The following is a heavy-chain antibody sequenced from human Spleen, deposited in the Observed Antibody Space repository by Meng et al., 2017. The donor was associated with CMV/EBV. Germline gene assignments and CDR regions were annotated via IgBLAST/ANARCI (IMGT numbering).Heavy chain of an antibody. CDR3: AKDEVRDIGGWYYFDY. Sequence: SQTLSLTCGVSGDYISSSSWWSWVRQPPGKGLEWIGEIHHRGRTNYNPTLKSRVTMSVDKSKNQFFLKMNSVTAADTAVYYCAKDEVRDIGGWYYFDYWGQGTLVTVSS. J-gene: IGHJ4*02. V-gene: IGHV4-4*02. CDR1: GDYISSSSW. CDR2: IHHRGRT. D-gene: IGHD6-19*01.